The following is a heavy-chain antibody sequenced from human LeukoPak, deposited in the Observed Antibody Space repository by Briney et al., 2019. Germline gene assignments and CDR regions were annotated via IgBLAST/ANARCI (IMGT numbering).Heavy chain of an antibody. Sequence: SETLSLTCAVYGGSFSGYYWSWIRQAPGKGLEWIWEINHSGSTNYNPALKRRVTISVATSQNQFSLKLSSLTAADTAAYYCARRGGIVVVPAAPYYFDYWGQGTLVTASS. CDR2: INHSGST. CDR1: GGSFSGYY. D-gene: IGHD2-2*01. V-gene: IGHV4-34*01. CDR3: ARRGGIVVVPAAPYYFDY. J-gene: IGHJ4*02.